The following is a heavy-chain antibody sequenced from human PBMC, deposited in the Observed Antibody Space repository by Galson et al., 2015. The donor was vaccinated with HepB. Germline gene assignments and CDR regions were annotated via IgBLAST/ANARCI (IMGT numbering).Heavy chain of an antibody. J-gene: IGHJ6*02. CDR1: GFTFSSYA. CDR3: ARAVVTHVRLYYGMDV. V-gene: IGHV3-30-3*01. D-gene: IGHD2-21*02. CDR2: ISYGGSNK. Sequence: SLRLSCAASGFTFSSYAMHWVRQAPGKGLEWVAVISYGGSNKYYADSVKGRFTISRDNSKNTLYLQMNSLRAEDTAVYYCARAVVTHVRLYYGMDVWGQGTTVTVSS.